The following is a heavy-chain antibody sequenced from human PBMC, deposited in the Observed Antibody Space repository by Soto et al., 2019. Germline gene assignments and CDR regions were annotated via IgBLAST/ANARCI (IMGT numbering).Heavy chain of an antibody. CDR2: IYQSGTT. CDR1: GGSISSYY. Sequence: SETLSLTCTVSGGSISSYYWNWIRQPPGKGLEWIGNIYQSGTTDYNPSLKSRVTISVDSSKNQFSLKLSSVTAADTAVYYCARDNRSGYYFDYWGQGTLVTVSS. CDR3: ARDNRSGYYFDY. V-gene: IGHV4-59*12. J-gene: IGHJ4*02. D-gene: IGHD3-22*01.